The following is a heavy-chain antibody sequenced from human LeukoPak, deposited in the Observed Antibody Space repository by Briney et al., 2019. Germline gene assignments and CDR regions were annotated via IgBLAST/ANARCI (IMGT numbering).Heavy chain of an antibody. CDR1: EFTFNNYA. D-gene: IGHD3-10*01. CDR2: INSGGGST. Sequence: GGSLRLSCAASEFTFNNYAMTWVRQAPGEGPEWVSAINSGGGSTYYADSVKGRFTISRDNSKNILYLQMNSLRAEGTAVYYCAKDRALMVQGVIPVWGQGTLVTVSS. CDR3: AKDRALMVQGVIPV. V-gene: IGHV3-23*01. J-gene: IGHJ4*02.